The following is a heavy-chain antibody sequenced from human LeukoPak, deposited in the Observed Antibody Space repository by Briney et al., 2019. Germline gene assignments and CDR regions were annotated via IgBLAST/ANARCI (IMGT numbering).Heavy chain of an antibody. V-gene: IGHV4-34*01. J-gene: IGHJ4*02. CDR3: ARGLGAYFTMRVGGYFDY. Sequence: PSETLSLTCAVYGGSFSGYYWSWIRQPPGKGLEWIGEINHSGSTNYNPSLKSRVPISVDTSKNQFSLQLSSVTAADTAVYYCARGLGAYFTMRVGGYFDYWGQGTLVTVSS. CDR1: GGSFSGYY. CDR2: INHSGST. D-gene: IGHD3-22*01.